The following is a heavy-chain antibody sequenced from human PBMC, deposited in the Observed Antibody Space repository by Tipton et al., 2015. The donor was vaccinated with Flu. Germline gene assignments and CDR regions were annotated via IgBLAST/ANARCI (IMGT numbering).Heavy chain of an antibody. CDR3: ARDYGYFDIWTGYPSYFDY. V-gene: IGHV4-61*01. J-gene: IGHJ4*02. D-gene: IGHD3-9*01. CDR1: GGSISSGSYY. CDR2: IHSRGKT. Sequence: TLSLTCSISGGSISSGSYYWSWIRQSPGKGLEWIGYIHSRGKTKYNPSLKSRVTISKDTSKNQFSLKLSSVIAADTAVYYCARDYGYFDIWTGYPSYFDYWGQGTLVTVSS.